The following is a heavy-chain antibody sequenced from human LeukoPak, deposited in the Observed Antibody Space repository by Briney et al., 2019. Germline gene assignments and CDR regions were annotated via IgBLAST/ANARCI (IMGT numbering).Heavy chain of an antibody. D-gene: IGHD2-2*01. CDR2: ISAYNGNT. V-gene: IGHV1-18*01. CDR3: ARGRGYCSSTNCYEFDP. Sequence: EASVKVSCKASGYTFTSYGFSWVRQAPGQGLEWMGWISAYNGNTNYAQKFQGRVTMTADTSTSTAYMELRSLRSDDTAVYYCARGRGYCSSTNCYEFDPWGQGTLVTVSS. J-gene: IGHJ5*02. CDR1: GYTFTSYG.